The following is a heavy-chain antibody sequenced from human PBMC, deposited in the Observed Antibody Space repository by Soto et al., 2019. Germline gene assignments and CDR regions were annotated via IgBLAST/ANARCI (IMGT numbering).Heavy chain of an antibody. CDR2: IYYSGST. D-gene: IGHD4-17*01. CDR3: ARHGYGDYDYFDY. Sequence: SETLSLTCTVSGGSISSYYWSWIRQPPGKGLEWIGYIYYSGSTNYNPSLKSRVTISVDTSKNQFSLKLSSVTAADTAVYYCARHGYGDYDYFDYWGQGTLVTVSS. CDR1: GGSISSYY. J-gene: IGHJ4*02. V-gene: IGHV4-59*08.